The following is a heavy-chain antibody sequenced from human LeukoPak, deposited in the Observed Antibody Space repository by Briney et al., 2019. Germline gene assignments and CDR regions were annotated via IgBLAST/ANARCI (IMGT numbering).Heavy chain of an antibody. CDR2: ISGSGGST. CDR3: ASGGAIAVAGADAFDI. J-gene: IGHJ3*02. D-gene: IGHD6-19*01. V-gene: IGHV3-23*01. Sequence: GGSLRLSCAASGFTFSSYAMSWVRQAPGKGLEWVSGISGSGGSTYYADSVKGRFTISRDNAKNSLYLQMNSLRAEDTAVYYCASGGAIAVAGADAFDIWGQGTMVTVSS. CDR1: GFTFSSYA.